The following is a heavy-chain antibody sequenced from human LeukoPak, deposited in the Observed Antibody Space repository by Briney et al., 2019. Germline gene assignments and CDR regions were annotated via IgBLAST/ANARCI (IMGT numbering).Heavy chain of an antibody. D-gene: IGHD2-2*01. J-gene: IGHJ4*02. CDR3: ARTGPVYCSGTSCLRFDY. V-gene: IGHV3-74*01. CDR2: INSDGSST. Sequence: GGSLRLSCAASGFTFSSYWMHWVRQAPGKGLVGVSRINSDGSSTTYADSVKGRFTISRDNAKNTLYLQMNSLRAEDTAVYYCARTGPVYCSGTSCLRFDYWGQGTLATVSS. CDR1: GFTFSSYW.